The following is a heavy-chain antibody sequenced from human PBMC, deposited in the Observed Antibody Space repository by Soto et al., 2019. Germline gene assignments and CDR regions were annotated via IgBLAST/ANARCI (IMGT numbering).Heavy chain of an antibody. Sequence: QLQLQESGPGLVKPSETLSLTCTVSGGSISSSSYYWGWIRQPPGKGLEWIGSIYYSGSTYYNPSLKSRVTISVDTSKNQFSLKLSSVTAADTAVYYCARHWYCSSTDCYAGGLWFDPWGQGTLVTVSS. J-gene: IGHJ5*02. CDR3: ARHWYCSSTDCYAGGLWFDP. D-gene: IGHD2-2*01. V-gene: IGHV4-39*01. CDR2: IYYSGST. CDR1: GGSISSSSYY.